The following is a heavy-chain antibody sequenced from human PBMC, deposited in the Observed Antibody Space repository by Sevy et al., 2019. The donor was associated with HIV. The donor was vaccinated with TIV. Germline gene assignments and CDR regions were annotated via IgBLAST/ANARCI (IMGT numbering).Heavy chain of an antibody. J-gene: IGHJ3*02. V-gene: IGHV4-31*03. CDR1: GGSISSGGYY. D-gene: IGHD3-22*01. CDR3: ARRDSSVYDAFDI. CDR2: IYYSGST. Sequence: SETLSLTCTVSGGSISSGGYYWSWIRQHPGKGLEWIGYIYYSGSTYYNPSLKSRVTISVDTSKNQFSLKLSSVTAADTVVYYCARRDSSVYDAFDIWGQGTMVTVSS.